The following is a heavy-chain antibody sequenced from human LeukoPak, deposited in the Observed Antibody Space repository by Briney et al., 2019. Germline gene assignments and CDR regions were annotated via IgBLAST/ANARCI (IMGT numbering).Heavy chain of an antibody. D-gene: IGHD6-19*01. CDR3: ARDNGLVDDY. CDR2: INHLGST. Sequence: SETLSLTCAVYGGSFSGYYWSWIRQPPGKGLEWIGEINHLGSTDYNPSLKSRVSISVDMSKNQFSLKLTSVTAADTAVYYCARDNGLVDDYWGQGTLVTVSS. V-gene: IGHV4-34*01. CDR1: GGSFSGYY. J-gene: IGHJ4*02.